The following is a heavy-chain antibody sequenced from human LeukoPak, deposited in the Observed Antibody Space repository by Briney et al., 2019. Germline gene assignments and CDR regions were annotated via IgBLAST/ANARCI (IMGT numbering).Heavy chain of an antibody. Sequence: SETLSLTCTVSGASISSTSYYWGWLRQPPGKGLEWIGSTYYRGPTYYNPSVKSRVTISVDTSKKQFSLHLSSVTAADTAVYYCARDQPLQFGDGYFDYWGQGTLVTVSS. CDR3: ARDQPLQFGDGYFDY. CDR1: GASISSTSYY. CDR2: TYYRGPT. J-gene: IGHJ4*02. V-gene: IGHV4-39*07. D-gene: IGHD3-10*01.